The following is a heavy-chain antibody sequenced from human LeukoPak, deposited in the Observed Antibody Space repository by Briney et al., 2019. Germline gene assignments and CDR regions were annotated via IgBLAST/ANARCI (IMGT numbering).Heavy chain of an antibody. CDR2: IYTSGST. Sequence: SETLSLTCAVSGYSISSGYYWSWIRQPAGKGLEWIGRIYTSGSTNYNPSLKSRVTISVDTSKNQFSLKLSSVTAADTAVYYCARDLPTLIAAASIWGQGTMVTVSS. D-gene: IGHD6-13*01. CDR1: GYSISSGYY. J-gene: IGHJ3*02. CDR3: ARDLPTLIAAASI. V-gene: IGHV4-61*02.